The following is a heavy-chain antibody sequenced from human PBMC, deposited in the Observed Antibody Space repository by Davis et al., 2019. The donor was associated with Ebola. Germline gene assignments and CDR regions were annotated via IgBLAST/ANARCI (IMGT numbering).Heavy chain of an antibody. D-gene: IGHD3-16*01. CDR1: GFSISDHY. V-gene: IGHV3-66*01. Sequence: GESLKISCAASGFSISDHYMSWVRQAPGKGLEWVSSIHRDGTTYHADSVKGRFVISRDNSKNTVYLQMNSLKIEDTAVYHCAKGGEMDVWGQGTTVTVS. CDR2: IHRDGTT. CDR3: AKGGEMDV. J-gene: IGHJ6*02.